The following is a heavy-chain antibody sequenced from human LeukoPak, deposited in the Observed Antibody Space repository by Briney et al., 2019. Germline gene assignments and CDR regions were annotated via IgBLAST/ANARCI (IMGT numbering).Heavy chain of an antibody. J-gene: IGHJ4*02. CDR1: GFTFSSYA. CDR2: ISGSGGST. V-gene: IGHV3-23*01. CDR3: AKDLVIVVVIPSQPFDY. D-gene: IGHD3-22*01. Sequence: GGSLRLSCAASGFTFSSYAMSWVRQAPGKGLEWVSAISGSGGSTYYADSVKGRFTISRDNSKNTLYLQMNSLRAEDTAVYYCAKDLVIVVVIPSQPFDYWGQGTLVTVSS.